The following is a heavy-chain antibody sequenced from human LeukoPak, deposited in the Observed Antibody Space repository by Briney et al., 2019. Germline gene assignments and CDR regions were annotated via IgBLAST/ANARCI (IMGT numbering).Heavy chain of an antibody. CDR3: ARRPYYDILTGYSSYYYYYYMDV. J-gene: IGHJ6*03. V-gene: IGHV4-59*12. Sequence: SETLSLTCTVSGGSISSYYWSWIRQPPGKGLEWIGYIYYSGSTNYNPSLKSRVTISVDTSKNQFSLKLSSVTAADTAVYYCARRPYYDILTGYSSYYYYYYMDVWGKGTTVTISS. D-gene: IGHD3-9*01. CDR1: GGSISSYY. CDR2: IYYSGST.